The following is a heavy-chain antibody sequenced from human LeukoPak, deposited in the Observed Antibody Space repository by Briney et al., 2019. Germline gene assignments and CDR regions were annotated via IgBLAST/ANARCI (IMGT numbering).Heavy chain of an antibody. D-gene: IGHD7-27*01. Sequence: PGGSLRLSCAASAFTFSNYAMNWVRQAPGKGLEWVSAISSSGSSTYYADSVKGRFTISRDNSKNTLYLQMNSLRAEDTAVYYCAKGGPDSWGYFDYWGQGTLVTVSS. J-gene: IGHJ4*02. V-gene: IGHV3-23*01. CDR1: AFTFSNYA. CDR3: AKGGPDSWGYFDY. CDR2: ISSSGSST.